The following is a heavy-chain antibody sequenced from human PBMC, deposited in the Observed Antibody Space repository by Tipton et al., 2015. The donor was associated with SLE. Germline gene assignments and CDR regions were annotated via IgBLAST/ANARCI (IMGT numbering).Heavy chain of an antibody. CDR1: GYSISSGYY. Sequence: TLSLTCAVSGYSISSGYYWGWIRQPPGKGLEWIGSIHYSGSTNDNPSLKSRATMSVDASQNQFSLKLRSVTAADTAVYYCAREYSSSSGKSAFDIWGQGTMVTVSS. D-gene: IGHD6-6*01. CDR2: IHYSGST. J-gene: IGHJ3*02. V-gene: IGHV4-38-2*02. CDR3: AREYSSSSGKSAFDI.